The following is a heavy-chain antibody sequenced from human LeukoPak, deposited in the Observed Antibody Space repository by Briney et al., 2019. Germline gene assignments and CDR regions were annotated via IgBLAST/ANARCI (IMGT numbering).Heavy chain of an antibody. CDR2: IYSGGST. CDR1: GFTVSGNY. D-gene: IGHD6-19*01. CDR3: ARDVKYSSGWYQSDYYGMDV. V-gene: IGHV3-66*01. J-gene: IGHJ6*02. Sequence: GGSLRLSCAASGFTVSGNYMSWVRQAPGKGLEWVSVIYSGGSTYYADSVKGRFTISRDNSKNTLYLQMNSLRAEDTAVYYCARDVKYSSGWYQSDYYGMDVWGQGTTVTVSS.